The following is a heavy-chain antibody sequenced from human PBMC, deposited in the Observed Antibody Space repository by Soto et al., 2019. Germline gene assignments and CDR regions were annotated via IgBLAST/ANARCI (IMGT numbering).Heavy chain of an antibody. CDR1: GFTFSSFG. D-gene: IGHD2-15*01. CDR2: ISYDGSNK. J-gene: IGHJ4*02. V-gene: IGHV3-30*18. Sequence: GGSLRLSCAASGFTFSSFGMHWVRQAPGKGLEWVTVISYDGSNKYYADSVKGRFTISRDNSKNTLYLQMNSLRAEDTAVYYCAKDRAPGGCSGGSCLVGYWGQGTLVTVSS. CDR3: AKDRAPGGCSGGSCLVGY.